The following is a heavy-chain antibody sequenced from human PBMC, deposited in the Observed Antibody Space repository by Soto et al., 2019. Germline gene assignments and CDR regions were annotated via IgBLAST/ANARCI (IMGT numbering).Heavy chain of an antibody. Sequence: SETLSLTCTVSGGSIRTGGYYWGWIRQFPGKGLEWIGYIFYSGTTYYNPSLASRIAMSLDLSKNQFSLRLTSVTAADTAVYYCATNRGVDCYYFDSWGQGAQVTVSS. D-gene: IGHD2-21*01. CDR3: ATNRGVDCYYFDS. J-gene: IGHJ4*02. V-gene: IGHV4-31*03. CDR2: IFYSGTT. CDR1: GGSIRTGGYY.